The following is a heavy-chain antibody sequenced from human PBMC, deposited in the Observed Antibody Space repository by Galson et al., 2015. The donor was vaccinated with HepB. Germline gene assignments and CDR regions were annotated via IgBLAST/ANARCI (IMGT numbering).Heavy chain of an antibody. D-gene: IGHD3-22*01. J-gene: IGHJ4*02. CDR3: AGPAGYDSSGYYDY. CDR2: ISAYNGNT. Sequence: SVKVSCKASGYTFTSYGISWVRQAPGQGLEWMGWISAYNGNTNYAQKLQGRVTMTTDTSTSTAYMELRSLRSDDTAVYYCAGPAGYDSSGYYDYWGQGTLVTSPQ. V-gene: IGHV1-18*01. CDR1: GYTFTSYG.